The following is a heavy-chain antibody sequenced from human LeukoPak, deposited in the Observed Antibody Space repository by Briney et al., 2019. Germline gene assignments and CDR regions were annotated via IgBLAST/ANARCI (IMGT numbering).Heavy chain of an antibody. V-gene: IGHV4-39*01. CDR3: ASPSARWSNDFDGFNI. D-gene: IGHD1-1*01. J-gene: IGHJ3*02. CDR2: IYYSGST. CDR1: GGSISNSSYF. Sequence: SETLSLTCTVSGGSISNSSYFLAWIRQPPGKGLEWIGGIYYSGSTYYNPSLKSRVTISVDTSKNQFSLKLRSVTAADTAVYYCASPSARWSNDFDGFNIWGQGTMVTVSS.